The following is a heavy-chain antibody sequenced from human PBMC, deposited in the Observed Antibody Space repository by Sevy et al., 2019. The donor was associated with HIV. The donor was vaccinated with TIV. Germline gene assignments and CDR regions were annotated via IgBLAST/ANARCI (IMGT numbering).Heavy chain of an antibody. CDR2: IKSEIDGGAT. CDR1: GFTFSGAW. CDR3: TTDLGIYASK. Sequence: GGSLRLSCAASGFTFSGAWMSWVRQVPGKGLEWLGRIKSEIDGGATDYAAPVKGRFTISRDDSKETVYLQVNSLQVEDTAVYYCTTDLGIYASKWGQGTLVTVSS. J-gene: IGHJ4*02. D-gene: IGHD3-16*01. V-gene: IGHV3-15*01.